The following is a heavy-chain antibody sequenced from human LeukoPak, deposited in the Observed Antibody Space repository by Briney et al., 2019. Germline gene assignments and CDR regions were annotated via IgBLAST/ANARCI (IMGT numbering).Heavy chain of an antibody. Sequence: GGSLRLSCAASGFTFSSYSMNWVRQAPGKGLEWVSSISSSSSYIYYADSVKGRFTISRDNAKNSLYLQMNSLRAEDTAVYYCARDPPAAGTYFDYWGQGTLVTVSS. CDR1: GFTFSSYS. J-gene: IGHJ4*02. CDR2: ISSSSSYI. V-gene: IGHV3-21*01. D-gene: IGHD6-13*01. CDR3: ARDPPAAGTYFDY.